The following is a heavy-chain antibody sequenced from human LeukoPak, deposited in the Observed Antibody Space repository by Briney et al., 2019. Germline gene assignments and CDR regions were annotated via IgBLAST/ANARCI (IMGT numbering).Heavy chain of an antibody. CDR2: ISSSGSTI. J-gene: IGHJ6*04. D-gene: IGHD3-10*02. CDR3: AELGITMIGGV. Sequence: GGSLRLSCAPPGFSFSIYKMNCVRQAPGGGLGWVSYISSSGSTIYYADSVKGRFTISRDNAKNSLYLQMNSLRAEDTAIYYCAELGITMIGGVWGKGTTVTISS. V-gene: IGHV3-48*03. CDR1: GFSFSIYK.